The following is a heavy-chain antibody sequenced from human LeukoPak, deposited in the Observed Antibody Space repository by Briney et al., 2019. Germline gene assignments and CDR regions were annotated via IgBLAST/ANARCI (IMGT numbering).Heavy chain of an antibody. CDR3: AREEMATITRRGWFDH. CDR2: IIPIFGTA. CDR1: GGTFSSYA. Sequence: ASVKVSCKASGGTFSSYAISWVRQAPGQGLEWMGGIIPIFGTANYAQKFQGRVTITTDESTSTAYMELSSLRSEDTAVYYCAREEMATITRRGWFDHWGQGTLVTVSS. V-gene: IGHV1-69*05. J-gene: IGHJ5*02. D-gene: IGHD5-24*01.